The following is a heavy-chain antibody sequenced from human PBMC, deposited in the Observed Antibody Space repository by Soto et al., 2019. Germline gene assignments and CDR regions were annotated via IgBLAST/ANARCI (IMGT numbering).Heavy chain of an antibody. Sequence: GESLKISCKGSGYSFTSYWIGWVRQTAGKGLEWMGIVYPPNSETRYSPSFEGQVTISADKSVSSAYLQWSSLKASDTGMYFCARRWAYFSSSFDYWGQGTLVTVSS. CDR1: GYSFTSYW. CDR2: VYPPNSET. D-gene: IGHD6-6*01. J-gene: IGHJ4*02. CDR3: ARRWAYFSSSFDY. V-gene: IGHV5-51*01.